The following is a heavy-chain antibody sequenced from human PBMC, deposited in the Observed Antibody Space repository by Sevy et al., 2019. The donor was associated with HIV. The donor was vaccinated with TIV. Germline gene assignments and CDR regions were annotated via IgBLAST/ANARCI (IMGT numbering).Heavy chain of an antibody. CDR1: GFTFSSYD. Sequence: GESLKISCTASGFTFSSYDMNWVRQAPGKGLEWVSKISSSGSSIYYADSVKGRFTISRDNAKNSLNLKMNSLRAEDTAVYYCTGNGGAFDNGFDPWGQGTLVTVSS. CDR3: TGNGGAFDNGFDP. D-gene: IGHD2-8*01. V-gene: IGHV3-48*03. J-gene: IGHJ5*02. CDR2: ISSSGSSI.